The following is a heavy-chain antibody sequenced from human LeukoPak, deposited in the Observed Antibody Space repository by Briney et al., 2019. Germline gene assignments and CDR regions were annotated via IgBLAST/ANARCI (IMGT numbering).Heavy chain of an antibody. J-gene: IGHJ3*02. CDR2: INPNSGDT. D-gene: IGHD3-10*02. V-gene: IGHV1-2*02. CDR3: ARDVRHAFDI. Sequence: ASVKVSCKASGYTSTGYYLHWVRQAPGQGLEWMGWINPNSGDTHYAQKFQGRITMTSDTSISTVYMEVSRLRSDDTAVYKCARDVRHAFDIWGQGTMVTVSS. CDR1: GYTSTGYY.